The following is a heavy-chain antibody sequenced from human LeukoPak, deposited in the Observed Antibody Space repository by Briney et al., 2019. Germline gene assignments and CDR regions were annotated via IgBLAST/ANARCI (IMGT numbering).Heavy chain of an antibody. CDR1: GYTFINYW. CDR2: IYPGDSDT. Sequence: GESLKISCKGSGYTFINYWIGWVRQMPGKGLEWMGIIYPGDSDTRYSPSFQGQVTISADKSISTAYLQWSSLKASDTAIYYCATSHAAMVHSFDYWGQGTLVTVSS. J-gene: IGHJ4*02. D-gene: IGHD5-18*01. CDR3: ATSHAAMVHSFDY. V-gene: IGHV5-51*06.